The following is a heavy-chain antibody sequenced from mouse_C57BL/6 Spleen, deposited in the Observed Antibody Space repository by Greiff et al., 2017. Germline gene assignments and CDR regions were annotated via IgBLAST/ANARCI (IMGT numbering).Heavy chain of an antibody. J-gene: IGHJ3*01. CDR1: GYSFTDYN. Sequence: EVQLQESGPELVKPGASVKISCKASGYSFTDYNMNWVKQSNGKSLEWIGVLNPNYGTTSYNQKFKGKATLTVDQSSSTAYMQLNSLTSEDSAVDYCAREGSSSPFWCAYWGQGTLVTVSA. D-gene: IGHD1-1*01. V-gene: IGHV1-39*01. CDR2: LNPNYGTT. CDR3: AREGSSSPFWCAY.